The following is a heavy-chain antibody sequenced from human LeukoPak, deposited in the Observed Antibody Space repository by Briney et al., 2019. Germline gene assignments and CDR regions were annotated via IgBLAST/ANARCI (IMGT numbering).Heavy chain of an antibody. Sequence: PGGSLRLSCAASGFTFSSYAMSWVRQAPGKGLEWVSAISGSGGSTYYADSVKGRFTISRDNSKNTLYLQMNSLRAEDTAVYYCAKDPDREYYYYYYGMDVWGKGTTVTVSS. J-gene: IGHJ6*04. CDR1: GFTFSSYA. CDR2: ISGSGGST. D-gene: IGHD3-10*01. V-gene: IGHV3-23*01. CDR3: AKDPDREYYYYYYGMDV.